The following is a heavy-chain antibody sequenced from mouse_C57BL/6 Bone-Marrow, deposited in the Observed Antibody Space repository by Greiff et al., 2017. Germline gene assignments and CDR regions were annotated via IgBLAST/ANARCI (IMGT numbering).Heavy chain of an antibody. CDR2: IFPGSGNT. CDR1: GYTFTDYY. D-gene: IGHD2-5*01. Sequence: VKLQESGAELVRPGASVKLSCKASGYTFTDYYINWVKQRPGQGLEWIARIFPGSGNTYYNEKFKGKATLTAEKSSSTAYMQLSSLTSEDSAVYFCARWGYSNYFDYWGQGTTLTVSS. V-gene: IGHV1-76*01. J-gene: IGHJ2*01. CDR3: ARWGYSNYFDY.